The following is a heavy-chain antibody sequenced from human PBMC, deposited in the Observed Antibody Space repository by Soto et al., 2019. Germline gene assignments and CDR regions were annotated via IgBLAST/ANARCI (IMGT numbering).Heavy chain of an antibody. CDR3: AKGLGYCSGGSCSGDAFDI. J-gene: IGHJ3*02. CDR2: ISWNSGSI. Sequence: GGSLRLSCAASGFTFDDYAMHWVRQAPGKGLEWVSGISWNSGSIGYADSVKGRFTISRDNAKNSLYLQMNSLRAEDTALYYCAKGLGYCSGGSCSGDAFDIWGQGTMVTVS. D-gene: IGHD2-15*01. V-gene: IGHV3-9*01. CDR1: GFTFDDYA.